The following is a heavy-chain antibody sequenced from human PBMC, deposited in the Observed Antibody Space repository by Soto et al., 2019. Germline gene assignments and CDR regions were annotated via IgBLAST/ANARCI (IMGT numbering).Heavy chain of an antibody. D-gene: IGHD4-17*01. CDR2: IIPTIGIA. V-gene: IGHV1-69*02. J-gene: IGHJ4*02. CDR1: RGTFSSYA. Sequence: QVQLVQSGAEVKKPGSSVKVSCKTSRGTFSSYAINWVRQAPGQGLEWMGRIIPTIGIATYPQNFQGRVTISADKSQSTAYMELSSLRSEDTAVYYCAAYGDALDYWGQGTLITVSS. CDR3: AAYGDALDY.